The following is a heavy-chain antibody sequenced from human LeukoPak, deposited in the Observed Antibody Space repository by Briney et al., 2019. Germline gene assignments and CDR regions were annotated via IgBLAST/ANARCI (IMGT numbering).Heavy chain of an antibody. Sequence: SGPTLVNPTQTLTLTCTFSGFTTSGVGVGWIRQPPGKALEWLAFINGIDEKRYTPSLKSRLTITKDTSKNQVVLTMTNMDPVDTATYYCAHSDIKYSFNYWGQGTLVTVSS. V-gene: IGHV2-5*01. CDR2: INGIDEK. D-gene: IGHD6-6*01. J-gene: IGHJ4*02. CDR3: AHSDIKYSFNY. CDR1: GFTTSGVG.